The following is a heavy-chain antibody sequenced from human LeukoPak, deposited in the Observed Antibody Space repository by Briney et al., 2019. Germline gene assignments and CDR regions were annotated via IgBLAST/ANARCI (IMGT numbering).Heavy chain of an antibody. Sequence: PGGSLETFSAASGFTVSSNYMSWVRQAPGKGLEWVSVIYSGGSTYYADSVKGRFTISRDNSKNTLYLQMNRLRAEDTAVYYCARAPNYYDSSGYYWDHDAFYIWGPGTMVTVSS. CDR1: GFTVSSNY. CDR2: IYSGGST. D-gene: IGHD3-22*01. V-gene: IGHV3-53*01. CDR3: ARAPNYYDSSGYYWDHDAFYI. J-gene: IGHJ3*02.